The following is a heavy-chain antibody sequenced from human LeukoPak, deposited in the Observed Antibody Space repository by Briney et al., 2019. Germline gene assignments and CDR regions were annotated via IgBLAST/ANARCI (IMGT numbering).Heavy chain of an antibody. CDR1: GGSISSGGYS. Sequence: SQTLSLTCAVSGGSISSGGYSWSWIRQPPGKGLEFIGYIYHSGTTYYNPSLKSRVTMSVDRTKNQLSLKLSSVTAADTAVYYCAKMSSSYNWFDPWGQGTLVTVPS. CDR3: AKMSSSYNWFDP. D-gene: IGHD6-6*01. J-gene: IGHJ5*02. CDR2: IYHSGTT. V-gene: IGHV4-30-2*01.